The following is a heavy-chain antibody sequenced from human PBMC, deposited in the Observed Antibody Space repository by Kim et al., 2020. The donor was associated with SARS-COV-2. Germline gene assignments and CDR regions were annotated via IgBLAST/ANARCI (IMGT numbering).Heavy chain of an antibody. J-gene: IGHJ5*02. V-gene: IGHV1-8*01. Sequence: YAKTFQGRVTMPRNTSISTAYMELSSLRSEDTAVYYCARGRWVGAPFDPWGQGTLVTVSS. D-gene: IGHD1-26*01. CDR3: ARGRWVGAPFDP.